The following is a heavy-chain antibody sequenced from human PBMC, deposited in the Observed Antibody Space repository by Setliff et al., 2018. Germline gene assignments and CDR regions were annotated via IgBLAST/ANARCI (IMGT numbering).Heavy chain of an antibody. CDR1: GDSFSDYY. Sequence: PSETLSLTCAVYGDSFSDYYWSWIRQPPGKGLEWIEEINHRGSTNYSPSLKSRVTMSADPSKNQFSLKVTSVTAADTAVYYCAREGPESDSSGYMDVWGQGTTVTVSS. D-gene: IGHD3-22*01. J-gene: IGHJ6*03. CDR3: AREGPESDSSGYMDV. CDR2: INHRGST. V-gene: IGHV4-34*01.